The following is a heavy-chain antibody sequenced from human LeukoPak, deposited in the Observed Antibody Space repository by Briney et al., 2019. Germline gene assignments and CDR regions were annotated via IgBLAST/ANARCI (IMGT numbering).Heavy chain of an antibody. Sequence: GSLRLSCAASGFTFNAYWMTWVRQAPGKGLEWVANIKEDGSEKYYVDSVKGRFTISRDDAKNSVDLQMNSLRVEDTAVYYCARSLWPEDYWGQGTLVTVSS. CDR1: GFTFNAYW. D-gene: IGHD2-15*01. CDR2: IKEDGSEK. J-gene: IGHJ4*02. CDR3: ARSLWPEDY. V-gene: IGHV3-7*01.